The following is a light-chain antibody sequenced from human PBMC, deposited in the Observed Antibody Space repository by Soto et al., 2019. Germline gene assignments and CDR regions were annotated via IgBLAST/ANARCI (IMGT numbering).Light chain of an antibody. Sequence: QSVLTQPPSASGSPGQSVTISCTGTSSDVGGYNYVSWDQQHPGKAPKLMIYEVSKRPSGVPDRFSGSKSGNAASLNVSGLQAEDEADYYCSSYAGSNNWNFGTGTKLTVL. V-gene: IGLV2-8*01. J-gene: IGLJ1*01. CDR2: EVS. CDR1: SSDVGGYNY. CDR3: SSYAGSNNWN.